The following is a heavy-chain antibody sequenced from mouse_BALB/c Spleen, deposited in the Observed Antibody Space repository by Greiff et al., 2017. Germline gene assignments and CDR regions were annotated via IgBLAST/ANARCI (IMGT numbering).Heavy chain of an antibody. CDR1: GFTFSSFG. CDR2: ISSGSSTI. D-gene: IGHD2-1*01. CDR3: ARYGNYVFDY. V-gene: IGHV5-17*02. J-gene: IGHJ2*01. Sequence: EVQVVESGGGLVQPGGSRKLSCAASGFTFSSFGMHWFRQAPEKGLEWVAYISSGSSTIYYADTVKGRFTISRDNPKNTLFLQMTSLRSEDTAMYYCARYGNYVFDYWGQGTTLTVSS.